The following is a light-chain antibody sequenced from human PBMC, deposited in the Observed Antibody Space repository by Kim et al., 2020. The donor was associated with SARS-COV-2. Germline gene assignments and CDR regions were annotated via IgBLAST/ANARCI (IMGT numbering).Light chain of an antibody. J-gene: IGLJ2*01. CDR1: KLGNKY. CDR3: QTWDTATVV. Sequence: SYELTQPPSVSVSPGQTASITCSGDKLGNKYACWYQQKPGQSPVLVIYQNDRRPSGIPGRFSGSNSGNTATLTISGTQTVDEADYYCQTWDTATVVFGGGTQLTVL. V-gene: IGLV3-1*01. CDR2: QND.